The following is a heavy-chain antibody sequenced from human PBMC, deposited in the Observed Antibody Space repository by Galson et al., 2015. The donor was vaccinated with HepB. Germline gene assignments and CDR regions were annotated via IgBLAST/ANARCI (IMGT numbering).Heavy chain of an antibody. V-gene: IGHV3-30-3*01. CDR3: ARNSWNSRYSYCYMDV. CDR1: GFTFSSYA. J-gene: IGHJ6*03. CDR2: ISYDGSNK. D-gene: IGHD1-1*01. Sequence: SLRLSCAASGFTFSSYAVHWVRQSPGKGLEWVALISYDGSNKYYADSVKGRFTISRDTSKNTLYLQMNSLRPEDTAVYYCARNSWNSRYSYCYMDVWGKGTTVTVSS.